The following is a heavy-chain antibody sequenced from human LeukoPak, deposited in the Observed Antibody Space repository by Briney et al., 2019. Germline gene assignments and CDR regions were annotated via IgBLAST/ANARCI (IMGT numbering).Heavy chain of an antibody. CDR2: ISSSSSYI. CDR1: GFSFTFYS. J-gene: IGHJ4*02. CDR3: ARDSPYEGILWWSIDY. V-gene: IGHV3-21*01. D-gene: IGHD2-21*01. Sequence: GGSLRLSCAASGFSFTFYSMNWVRQAPGKGLEWVSSISSSSSYIYYADSVKGRFTISRDNAKHSLSLQMNRLRAEDTAVYYCARDSPYEGILWWSIDYWGQGTLVTDSS.